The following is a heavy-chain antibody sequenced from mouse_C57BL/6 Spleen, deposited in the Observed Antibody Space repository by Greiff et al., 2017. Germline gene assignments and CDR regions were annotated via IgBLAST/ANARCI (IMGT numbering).Heavy chain of an antibody. Sequence: QVQLKESGPELVKPGASVKISCKASGYAFSSSWMNWVKQRPGKGLEWIGRIYPGDGDTNYNGKFKGKATLTADKSSSTAYMQLSSLTSEDSAVYFCARSPSVVATGWGQGTTLTVSS. D-gene: IGHD1-1*01. CDR2: IYPGDGDT. V-gene: IGHV1-82*01. J-gene: IGHJ2*01. CDR1: GYAFSSSW. CDR3: ARSPSVVATG.